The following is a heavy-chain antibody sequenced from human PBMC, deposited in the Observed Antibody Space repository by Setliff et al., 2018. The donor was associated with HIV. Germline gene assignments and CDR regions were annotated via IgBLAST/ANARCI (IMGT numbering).Heavy chain of an antibody. V-gene: IGHV1-3*04. CDR1: GYTFSSYA. CDR2: INTGSGIT. J-gene: IGHJ3*02. D-gene: IGHD3-22*01. CDR3: ARLSTWDPYDIFDI. Sequence: GASVKVSCKGFGYTFSSYAVSWVRQAPGQRLEWMGWINTGSGITKSSQRFQGRVTITRDTSASTAYMELSSLRSEDTAVYYCARLSTWDPYDIFDIWGQGTMVTVSS.